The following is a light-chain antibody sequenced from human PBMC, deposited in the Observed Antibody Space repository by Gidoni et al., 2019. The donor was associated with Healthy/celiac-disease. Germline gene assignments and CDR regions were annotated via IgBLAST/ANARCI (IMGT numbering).Light chain of an antibody. CDR1: QGISNS. Sequence: DIQMTQSPSSLSASVGDRVTITCRASQGISNSLAWYQQKPGKAPKLLLYAASRLESGVPSGFSGSGSGTNYTLTISSLQPEDFATYYCQQYYSTPLTFXXXTKVEIK. J-gene: IGKJ1*01. CDR3: QQYYSTPLT. CDR2: AAS. V-gene: IGKV1-NL1*01.